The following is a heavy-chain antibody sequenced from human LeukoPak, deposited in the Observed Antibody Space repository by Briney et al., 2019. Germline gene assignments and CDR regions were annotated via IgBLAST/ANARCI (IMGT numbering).Heavy chain of an antibody. Sequence: SETLSLTCTVSSGSINTGNYYWGWIRQPPGKGLEWIGNIFYRGGTYYSPSLKSRVTISLDTSRNQFSLNLNSVTAADTAVYYCARASTYSSGWTQDYYYYMDVWGKGTTVTVSS. CDR1: SGSINTGNYY. CDR3: ARASTYSSGWTQDYYYYMDV. V-gene: IGHV4-39*07. D-gene: IGHD6-19*01. CDR2: IFYRGGT. J-gene: IGHJ6*03.